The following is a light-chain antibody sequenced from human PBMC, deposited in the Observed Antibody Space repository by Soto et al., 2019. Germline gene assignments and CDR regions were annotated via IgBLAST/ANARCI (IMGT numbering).Light chain of an antibody. CDR3: QQFGSSPLFT. V-gene: IGKV3-20*01. CDR1: QSVSSSY. CDR2: GAS. J-gene: IGKJ3*01. Sequence: EIVLTQSPGTLSLSPGERATLSCRASQSVSSSYLAWYQQKPGQAPRLLIYGASSRATGIPDRFSGSGSGTDFTLTISRLAPEDFAVYSCQQFGSSPLFTFGPGTKVDVK.